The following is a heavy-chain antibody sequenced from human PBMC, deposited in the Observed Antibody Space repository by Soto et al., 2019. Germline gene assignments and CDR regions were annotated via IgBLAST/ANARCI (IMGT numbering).Heavy chain of an antibody. Sequence: PSETLSLTCAVYGGSFSGYYWSWIRQPPGKGLEWIGEINHSGSTNYNPSLKSRVTISVDTSKNQFSLKLSSVTAADTAVYYCARRYGDYTYYFDDWGQGTLVTVSS. CDR2: INHSGST. CDR3: ARRYGDYTYYFDD. J-gene: IGHJ4*02. V-gene: IGHV4-34*01. CDR1: GGSFSGYY. D-gene: IGHD4-17*01.